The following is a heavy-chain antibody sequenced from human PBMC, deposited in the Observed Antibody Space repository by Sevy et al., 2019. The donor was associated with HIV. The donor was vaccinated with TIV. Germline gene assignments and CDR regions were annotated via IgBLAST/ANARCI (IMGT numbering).Heavy chain of an antibody. CDR1: DGSFSGYY. J-gene: IGHJ4*02. D-gene: IGHD1-26*01. CDR3: ARDSGSFVDY. Sequence: SETLSLTCAVHDGSFSGYYWNWIRQLPGKGLEWIGEINESGITYYNPSLKSRVTISVDTSKNQFSLKLSSVTAADTAVYYCARDSGSFVDYWGQGTLVTVSS. CDR2: INESGIT. V-gene: IGHV4-34*01.